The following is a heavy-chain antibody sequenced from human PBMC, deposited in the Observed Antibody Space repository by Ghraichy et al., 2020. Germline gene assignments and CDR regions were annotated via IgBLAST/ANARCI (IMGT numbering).Heavy chain of an antibody. J-gene: IGHJ4*02. Sequence: GESLNISCKGSGYSFTSYWIGWVRQMPGKGLEWMGIICPGDSDTRYSPSFQGQVTISADKSISTAYLQWSSLKASDTAMYYCARGALVVEWLFDYWGQGTLVTVSS. V-gene: IGHV5-51*01. CDR2: ICPGDSDT. CDR3: ARGALVVEWLFDY. CDR1: GYSFTSYW. D-gene: IGHD3-3*01.